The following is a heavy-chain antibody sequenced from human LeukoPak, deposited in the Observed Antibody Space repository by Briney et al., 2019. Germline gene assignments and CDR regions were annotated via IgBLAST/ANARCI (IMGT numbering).Heavy chain of an antibody. Sequence: ASVKVSCKASGYTFTSYDINWVRQATGQGLEWMGWISAYNGNTNYAQKPQGRVTMTTDTSTSTAYMELRSLRSDDTAVYYCARVPSLKTYDSSGYRDYWGQGTLVTVSS. J-gene: IGHJ4*02. D-gene: IGHD3-22*01. CDR3: ARVPSLKTYDSSGYRDY. CDR1: GYTFTSYD. CDR2: ISAYNGNT. V-gene: IGHV1-18*01.